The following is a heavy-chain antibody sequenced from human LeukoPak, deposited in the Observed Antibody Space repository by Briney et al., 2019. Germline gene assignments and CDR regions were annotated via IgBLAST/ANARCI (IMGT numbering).Heavy chain of an antibody. CDR1: GFTVSSNY. CDR2: IYSGGNT. V-gene: IGHV3-53*01. D-gene: IGHD2-2*01. CDR3: ARDNPPAAHYYYVMDI. J-gene: IGHJ6*02. Sequence: GGSLRLSCAASGFTVSSNYMSWVRQAPGKGLGWVSVIYSGGNTYYADSVKGRFTISRDNSKNTLYLQMNSLRAEGTAVYYCARDNPPAAHYYYVMDIWGQGTTVTVSS.